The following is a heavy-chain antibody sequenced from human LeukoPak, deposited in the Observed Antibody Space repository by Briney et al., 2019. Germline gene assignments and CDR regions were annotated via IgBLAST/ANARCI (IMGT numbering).Heavy chain of an antibody. J-gene: IGHJ5*02. Sequence: ASVKVSCKASGYTFTGYYMHWVRQAPGQGLEWMGWINPNSGGTNYAQKFQGRVTMTRDTSISTAYMELSRLRSDDTAVYYCARNPGLLWFGRLNWFDPWGQGTLVTVSS. CDR1: GYTFTGYY. D-gene: IGHD3-10*01. V-gene: IGHV1-2*02. CDR2: INPNSGGT. CDR3: ARNPGLLWFGRLNWFDP.